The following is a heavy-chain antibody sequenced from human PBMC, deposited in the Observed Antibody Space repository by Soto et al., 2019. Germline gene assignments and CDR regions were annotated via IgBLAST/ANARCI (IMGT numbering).Heavy chain of an antibody. CDR2: VGAFGKTT. V-gene: IGHV3-23*01. CDR3: AKDRHRDGIWTSDY. J-gene: IGHJ4*02. CDR1: GFPFSTYT. D-gene: IGHD3-9*01. Sequence: GGSLSLSCAASGFPFSTYTMNWVRQAPGKGLEWVSGVGAFGKTTYYADSVKGRFTISRDNSKNMLFLQMSSLRAEDTAVYYCAKDRHRDGIWTSDYWGQGTLVTVSS.